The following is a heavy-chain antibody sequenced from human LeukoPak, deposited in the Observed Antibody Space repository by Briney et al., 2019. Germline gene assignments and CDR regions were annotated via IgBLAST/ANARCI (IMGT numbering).Heavy chain of an antibody. CDR1: GGSFSGYY. D-gene: IGHD3-10*01. CDR3: ARGPLDGFGELYNWFDP. Sequence: SETLSLTCAVYGGSFSGYYWSWIRQPPGKGLEWIGEINHSGSTNYNPSLKSRVTISVDTSKNQFSLKLSSVTAADTAVYYCARGPLDGFGELYNWFDPWGQGTLVTVSS. V-gene: IGHV4-34*01. CDR2: INHSGST. J-gene: IGHJ5*02.